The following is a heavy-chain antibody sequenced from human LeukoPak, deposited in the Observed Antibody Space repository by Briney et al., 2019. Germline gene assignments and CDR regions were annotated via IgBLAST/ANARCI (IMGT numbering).Heavy chain of an antibody. CDR1: GFTLSRYS. J-gene: IGHJ6*03. CDR2: ISIRSTNI. CDR3: ARDAQWLVPEGYFYYMDV. D-gene: IGHD6-19*01. V-gene: IGHV3-21*01. Sequence: PGGSLRLSCARSGFTLSRYSMNWFRQAPGKGLGRVSSISIRSTNIYYADSVKGRFTISRDNAKNSLYLQMNSLGAEDTAVYYCARDAQWLVPEGYFYYMDVWGKGTTVTVSS.